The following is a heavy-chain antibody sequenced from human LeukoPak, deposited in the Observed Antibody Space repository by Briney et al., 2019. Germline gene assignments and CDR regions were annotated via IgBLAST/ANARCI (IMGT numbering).Heavy chain of an antibody. D-gene: IGHD1-26*01. Sequence: ASVKVSCKASGYTFTGYYMHWVRQAPGQGLEWMGWISAYNGNTNYAQKLQGRVTMTTDTSTSTAYMELRSLRSDDTAVYYCARAQYSGSYQDYWGQGTLVTVSS. CDR3: ARAQYSGSYQDY. CDR2: ISAYNGNT. J-gene: IGHJ4*02. V-gene: IGHV1-18*04. CDR1: GYTFTGYY.